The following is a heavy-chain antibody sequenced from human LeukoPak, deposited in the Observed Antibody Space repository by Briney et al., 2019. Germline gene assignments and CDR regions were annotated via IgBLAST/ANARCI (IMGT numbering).Heavy chain of an antibody. CDR1: GFTFSSYS. D-gene: IGHD6-19*01. CDR3: ARDFNGYSSGWYLYYYYYMDV. J-gene: IGHJ6*03. V-gene: IGHV3-21*01. CDR2: ISSSSSYI. Sequence: KAGGSLRLSCAASGFTFSSYSRNWVRQAPGKGLEGVSSISSSSSYIYYADSVKGRLTISTDNAKNSLYLQMNSLRAEDTAVYYCARDFNGYSSGWYLYYYYYMDVWGKGTTVTVSS.